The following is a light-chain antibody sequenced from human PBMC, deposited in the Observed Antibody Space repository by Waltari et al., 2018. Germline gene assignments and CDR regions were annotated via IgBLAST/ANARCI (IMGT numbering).Light chain of an antibody. CDR2: DAS. CDR1: QSVSRY. V-gene: IGKV3-11*01. J-gene: IGKJ5*01. Sequence: EIVLTQSPATLSLSPGERATLPCRASQSVSRYLAWYQQKPGQAPRLLISDASNRATGIPARFSGSGSGTDFTLTISSLEPEDFAVYYCQQRSDWPSITFGQGTRLEIK. CDR3: QQRSDWPSIT.